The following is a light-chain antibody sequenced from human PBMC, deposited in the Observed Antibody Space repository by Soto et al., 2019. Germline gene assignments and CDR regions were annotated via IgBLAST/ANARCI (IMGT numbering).Light chain of an antibody. J-gene: IGKJ1*01. Sequence: EIVMTQSPATLSVSPGERATLSCWASQSVSSNLAWYQQKPGQAPRLLIYDVSTRATGIPTRFSGSGSGTEFTLTISSLQSEDFAAYHCQQYDKCPRTFGQGTKVEI. CDR3: QQYDKCPRT. CDR1: QSVSSN. CDR2: DVS. V-gene: IGKV3D-15*01.